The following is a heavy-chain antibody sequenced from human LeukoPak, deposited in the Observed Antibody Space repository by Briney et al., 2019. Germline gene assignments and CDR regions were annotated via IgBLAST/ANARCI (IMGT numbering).Heavy chain of an antibody. CDR1: GFTFSNAW. J-gene: IGHJ4*02. Sequence: GGSLRLSCAASGFTFSNAWMSWVRQAPGKGLEWVGRIESKTEGGTTDYAAPVKGRFTISRDDSKNTLYLEMNSLKTEDTAVYYFTKDRGYDYFDHGAQGTLVTVP. CDR3: TKDRGYDYFDH. D-gene: IGHD5-12*01. V-gene: IGHV3-15*04. CDR2: IESKTEGGTT.